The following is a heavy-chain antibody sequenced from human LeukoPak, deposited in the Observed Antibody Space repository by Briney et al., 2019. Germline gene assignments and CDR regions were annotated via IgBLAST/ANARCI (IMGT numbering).Heavy chain of an antibody. D-gene: IGHD6-19*01. CDR1: GYFISSGYY. Sequence: SGTLSLTCTVSGYFISSGYYWGWIRQPPGKGLQWIGSIHHSGSTYYNPSLKSRVTISVDTSKNQFSLKLSSVTAAGTAVYYCARTSSSGLVGGYYFDYWGQGTLVTVSS. CDR2: IHHSGST. V-gene: IGHV4-38-2*02. CDR3: ARTSSSGLVGGYYFDY. J-gene: IGHJ4*02.